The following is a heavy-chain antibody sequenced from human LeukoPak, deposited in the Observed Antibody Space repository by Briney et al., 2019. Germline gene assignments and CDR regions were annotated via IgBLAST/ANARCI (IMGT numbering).Heavy chain of an antibody. Sequence: ASVTVSCKASGYTFTSYYMHWVRQAPGQGLEWMGIINPSGGSTSYAQKFQGRVTMTRDTSTSTVYMELSSLRSEDTAVYYCARGFRYYDFWSGYTYNWFDPWGQGTLVTVSS. CDR2: INPSGGST. D-gene: IGHD3-3*01. CDR1: GYTFTSYY. J-gene: IGHJ5*02. V-gene: IGHV1-46*01. CDR3: ARGFRYYDFWSGYTYNWFDP.